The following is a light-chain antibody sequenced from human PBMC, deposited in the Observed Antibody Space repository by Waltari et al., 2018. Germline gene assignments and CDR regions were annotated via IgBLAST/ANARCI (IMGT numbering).Light chain of an antibody. V-gene: IGKV3-20*01. CDR1: QSWSNIS. J-gene: IGKJ4*01. Sequence: LSSSASQSWSNISLTWYQQKLGQAPRLLIYGTSSRATGIPDRFSGSGSGTDFTLTISRLEPEDFAVYYCQQYDGIVVTFGGGTKVEI. CDR2: GTS. CDR3: QQYDGIVVT.